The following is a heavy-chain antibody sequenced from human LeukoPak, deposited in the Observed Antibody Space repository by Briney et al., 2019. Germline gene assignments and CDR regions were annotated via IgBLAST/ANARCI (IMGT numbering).Heavy chain of an antibody. CDR3: ARERSYCSSTSCHNWFDP. J-gene: IGHJ5*02. CDR2: ISAYNGNT. Sequence: ASVKVSCKASGYTFTSYGISWVRQAPGQGLEWMGWISAYNGNTNYAQKLQGRGTMTTDTATSTAYMEVRSLRSDDTAVYYCARERSYCSSTSCHNWFDPWGQGTLVTVSS. D-gene: IGHD2-2*01. V-gene: IGHV1-18*04. CDR1: GYTFTSYG.